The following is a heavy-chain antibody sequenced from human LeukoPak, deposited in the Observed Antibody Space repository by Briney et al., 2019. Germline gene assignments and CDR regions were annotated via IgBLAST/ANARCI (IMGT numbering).Heavy chain of an antibody. Sequence: SETLSLTCTVSGGSINAYYWSWIRQPPGKGLEWIAYVRDNGENNYNPSLKSRVAISVDTANNQISLWLNFVTAADTAIYYCARQPANTAAFDIWGLGTMVTVSS. CDR3: ARQPANTAAFDI. CDR1: GGSINAYY. D-gene: IGHD5-18*01. CDR2: VRDNGEN. J-gene: IGHJ3*02. V-gene: IGHV4-59*08.